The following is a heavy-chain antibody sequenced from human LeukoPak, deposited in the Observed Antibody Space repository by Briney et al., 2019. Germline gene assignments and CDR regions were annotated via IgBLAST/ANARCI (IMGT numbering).Heavy chain of an antibody. CDR3: ARRIAARLDYFDY. CDR1: GGSISSSSYY. V-gene: IGHV4-39*07. CDR2: IYYSGST. Sequence: PSETLSLTCTVPGGSISSSSYYGGWIRQTPGKGLECIGSIYYSGSTYYNPSLKSRVTISVDTSKNQFSLKLSSVTAADTAVYYCARRIAARLDYFDYWGQGTLVTVSS. D-gene: IGHD6-6*01. J-gene: IGHJ4*02.